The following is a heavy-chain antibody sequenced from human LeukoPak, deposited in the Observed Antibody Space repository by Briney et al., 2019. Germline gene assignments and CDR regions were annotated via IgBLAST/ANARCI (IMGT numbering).Heavy chain of an antibody. CDR2: INHSGST. V-gene: IGHV4-34*01. D-gene: IGHD3-22*01. CDR3: ARDLRDDSSGYAWYFDY. J-gene: IGHJ4*02. CDR1: GGSFSGYY. Sequence: PSETLSLTCAVYGGSFSGYYWSWIRQPPGKGLEWIGEINHSGSTNYNPSLKSRVTISVDTSKNQFSLKLSSVTAADTAVYYCARDLRDDSSGYAWYFDYWGQGTLVTVSS.